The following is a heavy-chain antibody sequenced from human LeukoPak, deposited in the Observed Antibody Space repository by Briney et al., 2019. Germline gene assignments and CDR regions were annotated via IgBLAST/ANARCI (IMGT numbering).Heavy chain of an antibody. J-gene: IGHJ4*02. CDR1: GFTFSTYA. V-gene: IGHV3-23*01. D-gene: IGHD2-21*02. Sequence: PGGSLRLSCAASGFTFSTYAMGWVRQAPGTGLERVSSIKGSGGDPFYADSVKGRFTISRDNSKNMLFLQLNSLRAEDSAVYYCAKGGHDFNPFYWWGQGTLVTVSS. CDR2: IKGSGGDP. CDR3: AKGGHDFNPFYW.